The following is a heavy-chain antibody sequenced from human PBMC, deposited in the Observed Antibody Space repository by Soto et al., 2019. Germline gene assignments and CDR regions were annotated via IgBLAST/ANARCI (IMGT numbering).Heavy chain of an antibody. Sequence: QLQLQESGSGLVKPSQTLSLTCAVSGGCLNTSDYSWSWIRQPPGRGLEGIGSIYHTGTTHYIPSLKSRVTMSLDKSKNQFSLDLTSMTAADTAVYYCVRERTIFGVAPGGGVDVWGRGTTVTVSS. CDR2: IYHTGTT. CDR3: VRERTIFGVAPGGGVDV. D-gene: IGHD3-3*01. J-gene: IGHJ6*02. V-gene: IGHV4-30-2*01. CDR1: GGCLNTSDYS.